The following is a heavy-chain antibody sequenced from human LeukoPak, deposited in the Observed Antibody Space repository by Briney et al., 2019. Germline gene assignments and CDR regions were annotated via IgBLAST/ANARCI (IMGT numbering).Heavy chain of an antibody. Sequence: SETLSLTCTVSGGSISSYYWSWIRQPPGKGLEWIGYIYYSGSTDYNPSLKSRVTISVDASKNQFSLKLTSVTAADTAVYYCVRHTTSGWYQVVYWGQGTLVTVSS. CDR2: IYYSGST. CDR3: VRHTTSGWYQVVY. D-gene: IGHD6-19*01. V-gene: IGHV4-59*01. CDR1: GGSISSYY. J-gene: IGHJ4*02.